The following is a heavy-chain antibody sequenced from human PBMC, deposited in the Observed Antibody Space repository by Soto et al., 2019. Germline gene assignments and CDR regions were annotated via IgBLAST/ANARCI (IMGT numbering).Heavy chain of an antibody. Sequence: SVKVSCKASGGPYSKYSISWVRQAPGQGLEWMGRIIPIFDIPNYAQKFQGRVTITADNAENSVYLEMDRLRAEDTALYYCARDVDADFRTDFDYWGRGTLVTVSS. CDR3: ARDVDADFRTDFDY. CDR1: GGPYSKYS. CDR2: IIPIFDIP. D-gene: IGHD4-17*01. V-gene: IGHV1-69*04. J-gene: IGHJ4*02.